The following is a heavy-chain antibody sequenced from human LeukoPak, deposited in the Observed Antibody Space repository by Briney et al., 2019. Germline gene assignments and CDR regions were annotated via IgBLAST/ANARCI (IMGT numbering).Heavy chain of an antibody. D-gene: IGHD6-19*01. CDR3: ARWLSSGWYDYFDY. CDR1: GGSISSYY. V-gene: IGHV4-59*08. Sequence: SETLSLTCTVSGGSISSYYWSWIRQPPGKGLEWIGYIYYSGSTNYNPSLKSRVTISVDTSKNQFSLKLSSVTAADTAVYYCARWLSSGWYDYFDYWGQGTLVTVSS. CDR2: IYYSGST. J-gene: IGHJ4*02.